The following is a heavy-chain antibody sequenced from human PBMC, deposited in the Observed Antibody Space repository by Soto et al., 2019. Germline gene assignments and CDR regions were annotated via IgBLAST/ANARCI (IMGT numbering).Heavy chain of an antibody. J-gene: IGHJ4*02. CDR1: GFTFSSYA. CDR2: ISYDGSNK. Sequence: QVQLVESGGGVVRPGRSLRLSCAASGFTFSSYAMHWVRQAPGKGLEWVAVISYDGSNKYYADSVKGRFTISRDNSKNTLYLQMNSLRAEDTAVYYCARTTTIDPNYFDYWGQGTLVTVSS. CDR3: ARTTTIDPNYFDY. D-gene: IGHD1-26*01. V-gene: IGHV3-30-3*01.